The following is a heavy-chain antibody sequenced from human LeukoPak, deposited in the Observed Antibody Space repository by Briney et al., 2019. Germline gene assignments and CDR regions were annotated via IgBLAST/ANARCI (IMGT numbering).Heavy chain of an antibody. J-gene: IGHJ4*02. CDR3: ARALAVTGTGGYY. D-gene: IGHD6-19*01. V-gene: IGHV3-74*01. CDR1: GFTFSTYW. CDR2: INSDGSST. Sequence: PGGSLRLSCAASGFTFSTYWMHWVRQAPGKGLVWVSRINSDGSSTSYADSVKGRFTISRDNAKNTLYLQMNSLRAEDTAIYYCARALAVTGTGGYYWGQGSLVTVSS.